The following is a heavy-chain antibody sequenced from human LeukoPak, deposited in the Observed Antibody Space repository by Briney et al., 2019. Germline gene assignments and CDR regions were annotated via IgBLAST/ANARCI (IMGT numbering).Heavy chain of an antibody. CDR2: IYHSGST. Sequence: SETLSLTCTVSGGPISTYYWSWFRQFPGKGLEWLGYIYHSGSTYYNPSLKSRVTISVDRSKNQFSLKLSSVTAADTAVYYCARAVVVPAATLYYFDYWGQGTLVTVSS. CDR3: ARAVVVPAATLYYFDY. CDR1: GGPISTYY. J-gene: IGHJ4*02. V-gene: IGHV4-59*12. D-gene: IGHD2-2*01.